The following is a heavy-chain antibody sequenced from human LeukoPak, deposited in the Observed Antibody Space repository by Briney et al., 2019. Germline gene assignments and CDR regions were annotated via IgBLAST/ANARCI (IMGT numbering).Heavy chain of an antibody. Sequence: PSETLSLTCTVSGGSISSGDYYWSWIRQPPGKGLEWIGYIYYSGSTYYNPSLKSRVTISVDTSKNQFSLKLSSVTAADTAVYYCARFNDYGGNAFDYWGQGTLVTVSS. D-gene: IGHD4-23*01. CDR1: GGSISSGDYY. CDR3: ARFNDYGGNAFDY. J-gene: IGHJ4*02. V-gene: IGHV4-30-4*02. CDR2: IYYSGST.